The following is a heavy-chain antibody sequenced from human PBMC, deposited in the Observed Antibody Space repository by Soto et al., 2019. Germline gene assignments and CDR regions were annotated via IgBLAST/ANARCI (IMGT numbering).Heavy chain of an antibody. J-gene: IGHJ4*02. CDR2: ISAYNGNT. CDR3: ARDAPPEDY. Sequence: QVQLVQSGAEVKKPGASVKVSCKASGYTFTSYGISWVRQAPGQGLEWMGWISAYNGNTNYAQKLKGRVTMTTDTSTGTAYSGLRSLRSDDTAVYYFARDAPPEDYWGQGTLVTLSS. CDR1: GYTFTSYG. V-gene: IGHV1-18*01.